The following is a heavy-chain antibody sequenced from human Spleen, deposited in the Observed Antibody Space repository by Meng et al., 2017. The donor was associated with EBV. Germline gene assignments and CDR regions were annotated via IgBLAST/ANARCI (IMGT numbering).Heavy chain of an antibody. CDR3: ARPFPSMVSPRLDPFGD. V-gene: IGHV4-39*01. J-gene: IGHJ4*02. CDR1: GDTSNSYYC. CDR2: AHYGGST. Sequence: QLQVQAPGPGQAAPAETLSLTCSGSGDTSNSYYCCCCLRPPRGGRLGWVRSAHYGGSTYYSPSLKSRATVSIDTSKNQFSLMLTFVTAAETALYYCARPFPSMVSPRLDPFGDWGQGTLVTVSS. D-gene: IGHD2-8*01.